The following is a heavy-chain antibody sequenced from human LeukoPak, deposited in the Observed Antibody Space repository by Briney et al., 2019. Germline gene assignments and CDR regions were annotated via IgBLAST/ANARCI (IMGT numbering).Heavy chain of an antibody. D-gene: IGHD3-16*01. V-gene: IGHV3-48*02. CDR1: GFTFSSYS. CDR3: ARGVWPQADV. Sequence: GGALRLSCAASGFTFSSYSMNWVRQAPGKGLEWVSYISSSSSTIYYADSVKGRFTIFRDNAKNSLYLQMYSLRDEDTAVYYCARGVWPQADVWGQGTTVTVSS. J-gene: IGHJ6*02. CDR2: ISSSSSTI.